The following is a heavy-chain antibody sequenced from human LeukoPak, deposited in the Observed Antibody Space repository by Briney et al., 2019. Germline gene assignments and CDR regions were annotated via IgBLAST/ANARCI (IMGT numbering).Heavy chain of an antibody. V-gene: IGHV4-39*01. J-gene: IGHJ4*02. Sequence: SETLSLTCAVSGGSISSDKWWSWVRQPPGKGLEWIGSIYYSGSTYYNPSLKSRVTISVDTSKNQFSLKLSSVTAADTAVYYCARQDERGYSGYDMFDYWGQGTLVTVSS. D-gene: IGHD5-12*01. CDR2: IYYSGST. CDR3: ARQDERGYSGYDMFDY. CDR1: GGSISSDKW.